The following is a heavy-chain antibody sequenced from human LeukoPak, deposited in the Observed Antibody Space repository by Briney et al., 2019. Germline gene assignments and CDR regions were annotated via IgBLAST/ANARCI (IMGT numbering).Heavy chain of an antibody. V-gene: IGHV3-23*01. CDR1: GFTFSSYA. CDR2: ISGGGGTT. D-gene: IGHD3-3*01. Sequence: GGSLRLSCAASGFTFSSYAMSWVRQAPGKGLEWVSVISGGGGTTVYADSVKGRFTISRDNSKKTLVLQMNSLRAEDTAVYYCAKDHAFWSGYYFDYWGQGTLVTVSS. CDR3: AKDHAFWSGYYFDY. J-gene: IGHJ4*02.